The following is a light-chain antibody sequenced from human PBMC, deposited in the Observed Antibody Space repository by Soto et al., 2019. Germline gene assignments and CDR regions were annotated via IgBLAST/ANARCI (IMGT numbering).Light chain of an antibody. J-gene: IGKJ4*01. Sequence: DVVLIQSPLSLPVTPGEAASISCRSSQSLLHSNAYNYLDWYVQKPGQSPQLLIYLTSNRASGVPDRLSGSGSGPDFTLKISRVEAEDVGLCYCMQALEIPLTFGGGTKVEL. CDR2: LTS. V-gene: IGKV2-28*01. CDR1: QSLLHSNAYNY. CDR3: MQALEIPLT.